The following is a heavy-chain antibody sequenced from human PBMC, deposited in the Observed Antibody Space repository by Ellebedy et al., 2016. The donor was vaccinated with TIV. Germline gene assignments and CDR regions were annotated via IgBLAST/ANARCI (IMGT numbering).Heavy chain of an antibody. V-gene: IGHV3-66*01. D-gene: IGHD1-7*01. J-gene: IGHJ3*02. CDR2: ISVAGGT. CDR1: GFTINSNY. CDR3: AGESFNDADLDLWGLFDI. Sequence: GESLKISCVVSGFTINSNYMSWVRQAPGKGLEWVSVISVAGGTYYADSVKGRFTISRDNSRNTLFLQMNGLRPEDTAVYYCAGESFNDADLDLWGLFDIWGQGTTVTVSS.